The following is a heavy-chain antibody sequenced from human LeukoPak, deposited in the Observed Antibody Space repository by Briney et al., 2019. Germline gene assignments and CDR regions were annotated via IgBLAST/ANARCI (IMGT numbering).Heavy chain of an antibody. CDR2: IDWDDDK. CDR1: GFSLSTSGMR. Sequence: SGPALVKPTQTLTLTCTFSGFSLSTSGMRVRWIRQPPGKALEWLARIDWDDDKFYSTSLKTRLTISKDTSKNQVVLTMTNMDPVDTATYYCARTRGYSYGFAFDIWGQGTMVTVSS. CDR3: ARTRGYSYGFAFDI. V-gene: IGHV2-70*04. J-gene: IGHJ3*02. D-gene: IGHD5-18*01.